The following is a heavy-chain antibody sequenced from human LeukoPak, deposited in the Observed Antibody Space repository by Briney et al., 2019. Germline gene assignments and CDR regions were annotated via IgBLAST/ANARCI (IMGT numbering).Heavy chain of an antibody. CDR2: IKQDGSVQ. CDR1: GFTFSSYW. D-gene: IGHD1-1*01. CDR3: ARDGIMTYAFDI. J-gene: IGHJ3*02. Sequence: PGGSLRLSCSASGFTFSSYWMSWVRQAPGKGLEWMANIKQDGSVQSYVDSVKGRFTISRDNAKDSLFLQLNNLRAEDTAVYFCARDGIMTYAFDIWGQGTKVTVSP. V-gene: IGHV3-7*01.